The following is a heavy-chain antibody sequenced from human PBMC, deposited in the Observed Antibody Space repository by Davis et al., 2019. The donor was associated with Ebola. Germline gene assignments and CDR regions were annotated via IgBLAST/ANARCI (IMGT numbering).Heavy chain of an antibody. V-gene: IGHV4-59*01. CDR1: GGSISSYY. Sequence: SETLSLTCTVSGGSISSYYRSWIRQPPGKGLEWIGYIYYSGRTNYNPSLKSRVTISVDTSKNQFSLKLSSVTAADTAVYYCARTAQILKYSYGYVYFDYWGQGTLVTVSS. CDR3: ARTAQILKYSYGYVYFDY. D-gene: IGHD5-18*01. J-gene: IGHJ4*02. CDR2: IYYSGRT.